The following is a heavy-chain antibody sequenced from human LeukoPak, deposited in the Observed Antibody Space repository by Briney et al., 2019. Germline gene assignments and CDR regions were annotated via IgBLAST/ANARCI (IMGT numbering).Heavy chain of an antibody. J-gene: IGHJ4*02. D-gene: IGHD3-3*01. V-gene: IGHV3-30*04. Sequence: GGSLRLSCAASGFTFSCCSIHWVRQAPGKGLEWVAVISYDGSNKYYADSVKGRFTISRDNSKNTLYLQMNSLRAEDTAVYYCARERRHYDFWRGSFDYWGQGTLVTVSS. CDR2: ISYDGSNK. CDR1: GFTFSCCS. CDR3: ARERRHYDFWRGSFDY.